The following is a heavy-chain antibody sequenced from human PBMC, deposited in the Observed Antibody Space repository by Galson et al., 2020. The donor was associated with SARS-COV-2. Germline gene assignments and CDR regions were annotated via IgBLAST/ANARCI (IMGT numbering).Heavy chain of an antibody. CDR2: MSPNTGGT. J-gene: IGHJ4*02. D-gene: IGHD2-15*01. CDR3: ARSSSYCNGGNCYLNY. Sequence: GESLKISCKASGYTFTGYYILWVRQAPGQGLEWMGWMSPNTGGTNYAQNFQGRVTMTRDTSISTAYMELSGLRSDDTAVYYCARSSSYCNGGNCYLNYWGQGTLVTVSS. V-gene: IGHV1-2*02. CDR1: GYTFTGYY.